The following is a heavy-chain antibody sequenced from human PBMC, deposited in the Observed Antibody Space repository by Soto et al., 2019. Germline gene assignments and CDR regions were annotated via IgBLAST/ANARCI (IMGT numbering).Heavy chain of an antibody. CDR3: TYCSSTSCYDAFDI. Sequence: PGESLKISCKGSGYSFTSYWIGWVRQMLGKGLERMGIIYPGNSDTRYSPTFQGQVTISADKSISTAYLQWSSLKASDTAMYYCTYCSSTSCYDAFDIWGQGTMVTVSS. CDR1: GYSFTSYW. D-gene: IGHD2-2*01. V-gene: IGHV5-51*01. CDR2: IYPGNSDT. J-gene: IGHJ3*02.